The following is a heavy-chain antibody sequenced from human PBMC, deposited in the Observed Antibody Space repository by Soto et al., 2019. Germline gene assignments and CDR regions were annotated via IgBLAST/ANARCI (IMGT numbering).Heavy chain of an antibody. CDR3: AREVLRGSGYYLDY. D-gene: IGHD3-22*01. V-gene: IGHV4-61*08. CDR1: GDSISSSGYY. J-gene: IGHJ4*02. CDR2: IYYSGST. Sequence: SETLSLTCTVSGDSISSSGYYWSWIRQPPGKGLEWIGYIYYSGSTNYNPSLKSRVTISVDTSKNQFSLKLSSVTAADTAVYYCAREVLRGSGYYLDYWGQGTLVTVSS.